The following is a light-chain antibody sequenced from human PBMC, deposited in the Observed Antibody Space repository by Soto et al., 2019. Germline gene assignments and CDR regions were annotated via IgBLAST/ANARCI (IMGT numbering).Light chain of an antibody. CDR3: SSYTSSSTYV. J-gene: IGLJ1*01. CDR2: DVT. CDR1: SSDVGGFNY. V-gene: IGLV2-14*01. Sequence: QSVLTQPASVSGSPGQSITISCTGNSSDVGGFNYVSWYQQHPGECPKLMIYDVTNRPSGISNRFSCSKSGNTASLTISGLQAEDEADYYRSSYTSSSTYVFGTGTKLTV.